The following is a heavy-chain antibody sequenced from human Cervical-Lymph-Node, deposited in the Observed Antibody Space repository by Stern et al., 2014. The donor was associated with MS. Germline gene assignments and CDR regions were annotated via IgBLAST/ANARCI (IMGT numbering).Heavy chain of an antibody. J-gene: IGHJ6*02. CDR1: GFTFRTYT. D-gene: IGHD6-19*01. CDR3: ASVAVAGTGDQHYYYGLDV. Sequence: VQLVQSGGGLVKPGGSLRLSCAASGFTFRTYTMNWVRQAPGKGLEWISSISARSADINYADSVKGRFTISRDNAKKSLFLQINSLRVEDAAVYYCASVAVAGTGDQHYYYGLDVWGQGTTVTVSS. CDR2: ISARSADI. V-gene: IGHV3-21*01.